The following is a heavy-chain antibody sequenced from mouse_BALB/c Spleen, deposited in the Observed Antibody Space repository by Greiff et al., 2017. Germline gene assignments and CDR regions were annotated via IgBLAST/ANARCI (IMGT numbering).Heavy chain of an antibody. D-gene: IGHD3-3*01. CDR3: AGRMDY. CDR2: IDPENGNT. CDR1: GFNIKDTY. Sequence: EVQLQQSGAELVKPGASVKLSCTASGFNIKDTYMHWVKQRPEQGLEWIGRIDPENGNTIYDPKFQGKASITADTSSNTAYLQLSSLTSEDTAVYYCAGRMDYWGQGTSVTVSS. J-gene: IGHJ4*01. V-gene: IGHV14-3*02.